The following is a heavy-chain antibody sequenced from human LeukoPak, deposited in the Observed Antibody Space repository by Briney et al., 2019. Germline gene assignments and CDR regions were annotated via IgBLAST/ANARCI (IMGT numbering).Heavy chain of an antibody. D-gene: IGHD3-10*01. V-gene: IGHV4-4*07. J-gene: IGHJ6*03. CDR2: IYTSGST. CDR3: ARERDYYGSGSYYNGWGVDMDV. CDR1: GGSISSYY. Sequence: SETLSLTCTVSGGSISSYYWSWIRQPAGKGLEWIGRIYTSGSTNYNPSLKSRVTMSVDTSKNQFSLKLSSVTAADTAVYYCARERDYYGSGSYYNGWGVDMDVWGKGTTVTVSS.